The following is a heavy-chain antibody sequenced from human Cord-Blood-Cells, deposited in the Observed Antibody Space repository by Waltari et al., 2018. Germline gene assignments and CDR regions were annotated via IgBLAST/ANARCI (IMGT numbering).Heavy chain of an antibody. CDR2: FSGRGGNT. V-gene: IGHV3-23*01. CDR1: GFTFSSYA. J-gene: IGHJ4*02. Sequence: EVQLLESGGGLVQPGGSLRLSCAASGFTFSSYAMSWVRQAPGKGLEWVSAFSGRGGNTYCAASVKGRFTISRDNSKNTLYLQRNSLRAEDTAVYYCAKKGGIAAAGTPFDYWGQGTLVTVSS. CDR3: AKKGGIAAAGTPFDY. D-gene: IGHD6-13*01.